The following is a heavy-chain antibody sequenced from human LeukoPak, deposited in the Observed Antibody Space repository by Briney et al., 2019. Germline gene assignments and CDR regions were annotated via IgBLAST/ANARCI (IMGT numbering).Heavy chain of an antibody. CDR2: ISSTSSHI. CDR3: VRITTTYYYDSGGYCDY. CDR1: GFTFCTYR. J-gene: IGHJ4*02. D-gene: IGHD3-22*01. V-gene: IGHV3-21*01. Sequence: GGSLRLSCAAYGFTFCTYRMNWVRQAPGKGLKWVSSISSTSSHIYYADSVKGRFTISRDNAKNSLHLQMSSLRADDSAVYYCVRITTTYYYDSGGYCDYWGQGTLVTVSS.